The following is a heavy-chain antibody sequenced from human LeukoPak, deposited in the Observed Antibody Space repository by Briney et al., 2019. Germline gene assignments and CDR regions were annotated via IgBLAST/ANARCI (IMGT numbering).Heavy chain of an antibody. CDR3: ARDPKYSLGAFDI. CDR2: IYSGGST. V-gene: IGHV3-66*02. Sequence: GGSLRLSCAASGFTVSSNYMSWVRQAPGKGLEWVSVIYSGGSTYYADSVKGRFTISRDNSKNTLYLQMNSLRAEDTAVYYRARDPKYSLGAFDIWGQGTMVTVSS. J-gene: IGHJ3*02. CDR1: GFTVSSNY. D-gene: IGHD5-18*01.